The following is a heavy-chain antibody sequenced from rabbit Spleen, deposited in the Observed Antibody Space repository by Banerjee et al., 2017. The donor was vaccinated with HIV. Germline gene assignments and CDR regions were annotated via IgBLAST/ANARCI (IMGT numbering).Heavy chain of an antibody. J-gene: IGHJ4*01. CDR1: GTDFSAYYD. CDR2: IYTSSGST. D-gene: IGHD1-1*01. V-gene: IGHV1S40*01. CDR3: VRDRTVGGYYRLAL. Sequence: QSLEESGGGLVQPEGSLTLTCKASGTDFSAYYDVCWVRQAPGKGLELIACIYTSSGSTYYASWAKGRFAISKTSSTTVTLQVTSLTAADTATYFCVRDRTVGGYYRLALWGPGTLVTVS.